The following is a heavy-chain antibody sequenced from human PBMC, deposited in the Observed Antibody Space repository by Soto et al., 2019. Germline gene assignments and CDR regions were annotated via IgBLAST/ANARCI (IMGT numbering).Heavy chain of an antibody. CDR2: IYYSGNT. V-gene: IGHV4-31*03. Sequence: PSETLSLTCTVSGGTISSGHYYWSWIRQHPGKGLEWIGYIYYSGNTYYNPSLKSRVSISVDTSNKEFSLKLRSVTAADTAVYYCARDRYSNSNYYYYGMDVWGQGTTVTVYS. CDR3: ARDRYSNSNYYYYGMDV. CDR1: GGTISSGHYY. J-gene: IGHJ6*02. D-gene: IGHD6-6*01.